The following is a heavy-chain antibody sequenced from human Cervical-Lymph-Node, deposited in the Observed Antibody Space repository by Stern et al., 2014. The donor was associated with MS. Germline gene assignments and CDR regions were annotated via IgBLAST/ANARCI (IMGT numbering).Heavy chain of an antibody. CDR3: LKERYSASWSVPVNWFDS. CDR2: ISWNRSPV. CDR1: GFTFDDYV. V-gene: IGHV3-9*01. Sequence: EVHLVESGGGLVQPGRSLRLSCTASGFTFDDYVMHWVRQTPGEGLAWVSGISWNRSPVGYADAVRGRCTISRYNAKNSLYLQMNSLRIDDTALYYCLKERYSASWSVPVNWFDSWGQGTLVTVSS. D-gene: IGHD2-2*01. J-gene: IGHJ5*01.